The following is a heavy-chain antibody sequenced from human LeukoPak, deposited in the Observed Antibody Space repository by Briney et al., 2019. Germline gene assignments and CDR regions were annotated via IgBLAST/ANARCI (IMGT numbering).Heavy chain of an antibody. CDR1: GGTFSSYA. Sequence: SVKVSCKASGGTFSSYAISWVRQAPGQGLEWMGGIIPIFGTANYAQKFQGRVTITADESTSTAYMELSSLRSEDTAVYYCARDGGYDYGEEFDPWGQGALVTVSS. CDR2: IIPIFGTA. J-gene: IGHJ5*02. CDR3: ARDGGYDYGEEFDP. D-gene: IGHD4-17*01. V-gene: IGHV1-69*01.